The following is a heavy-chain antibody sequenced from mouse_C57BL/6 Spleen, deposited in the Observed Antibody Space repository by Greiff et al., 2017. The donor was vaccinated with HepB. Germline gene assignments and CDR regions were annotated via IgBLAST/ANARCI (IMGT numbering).Heavy chain of an antibody. V-gene: IGHV1-18*01. Sequence: DVKLVESGPELVKPGASVKIPCKASGYTFTDYNMDWVKQSHGKSLEWIGDINPNNGGTIYNQKFKGKATLTVDKSSSTAYMELRSLTSEDTAVYYCARRGYYGSSYPFAYWGQGTLVTVSA. CDR1: GYTFTDYN. D-gene: IGHD1-1*01. CDR3: ARRGYYGSSYPFAY. J-gene: IGHJ3*01. CDR2: INPNNGGT.